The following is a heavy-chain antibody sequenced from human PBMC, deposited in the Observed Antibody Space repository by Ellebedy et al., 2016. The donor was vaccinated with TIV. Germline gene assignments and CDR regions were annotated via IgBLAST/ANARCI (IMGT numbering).Heavy chain of an antibody. CDR1: KFTVSYNY. J-gene: IGHJ2*01. D-gene: IGHD3-10*02. CDR2: IYTDDST. V-gene: IGHV3-66*01. CDR3: ARASFYDVDLSGWYFDL. Sequence: GESLKISCVASKFTVSYNYMNWVRQAPGKGPEWVSGIYTDDSTYYADSVKGRFTISRDNSKNTLYLQMHSLRTDDTAVYYCARASFYDVDLSGWYFDLWGRGTLITVSS.